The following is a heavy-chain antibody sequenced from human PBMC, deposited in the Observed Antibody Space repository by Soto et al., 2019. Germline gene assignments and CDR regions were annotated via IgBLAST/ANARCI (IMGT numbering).Heavy chain of an antibody. V-gene: IGHV1-69*01. D-gene: IGHD2-2*01. CDR3: ARSQGSSTSLEIYYYYYYGMDV. J-gene: IGHJ6*02. CDR2: IIPISGTA. CDR1: GGTFSSYA. Sequence: QVQLVQSGDEVKKPGSSVKVSCKAYGGTFSSYAISWVRQAPGQGLEWMGWIIPISGTANYAQKFQGSVTITADEYTSTAYMELSSLRSEDTAVYYCARSQGSSTSLEIYYYYYYGMDVWGQGTTVTVSS.